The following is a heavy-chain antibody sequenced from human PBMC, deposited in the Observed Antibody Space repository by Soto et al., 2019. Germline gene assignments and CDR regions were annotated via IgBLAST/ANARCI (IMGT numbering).Heavy chain of an antibody. CDR3: ARVHCSAGTCLDGLDF. CDR2: IYYRSKWFH. J-gene: IGHJ6*02. D-gene: IGHD2-15*01. CDR1: GDSVSSNGAC. V-gene: IGHV6-1*01. Sequence: PSQTLSLTCVISGDSVSSNGACWNWIRQSPSRGLQWLGRIYYRSKWFHDYAASVESRMAINTDTSRNQFSLQLNYVPPEDTAVYYCARVHCSAGTCLDGLDFWGQGTTVTVSS.